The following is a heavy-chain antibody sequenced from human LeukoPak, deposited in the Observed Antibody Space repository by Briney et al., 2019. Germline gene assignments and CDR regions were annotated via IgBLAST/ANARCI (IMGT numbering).Heavy chain of an antibody. D-gene: IGHD6-19*01. CDR2: IRYDGSNK. V-gene: IGHV3-30*02. Sequence: GGSLRLSCAASGFTFSSYGMHWVRQAPGKGLEWVAFIRYDGSNKYYADSVKGRFTISRDNSKNTLYLQMNSLRAEDTAVYYCAKGLIAVAGTSSSVDYWGQGTLVTVSS. J-gene: IGHJ4*02. CDR1: GFTFSSYG. CDR3: AKGLIAVAGTSSSVDY.